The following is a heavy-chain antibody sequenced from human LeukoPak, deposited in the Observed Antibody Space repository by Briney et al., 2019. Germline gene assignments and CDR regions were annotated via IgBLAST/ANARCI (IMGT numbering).Heavy chain of an antibody. CDR2: IIPIFGTA. CDR3: ATTVSGEVAGPTDFDY. V-gene: IGHV1-69*05. J-gene: IGHJ4*02. D-gene: IGHD6-19*01. Sequence: SVKVSCKASGYTFTGYYMHWVRQAPGQGLEWMGGIIPIFGTANYAQKFQGRVTITTDESTSTAYMELSSLRSVDTAVYYCATTVSGEVAGPTDFDYWAREPWSPSPQ. CDR1: GYTFTGYY.